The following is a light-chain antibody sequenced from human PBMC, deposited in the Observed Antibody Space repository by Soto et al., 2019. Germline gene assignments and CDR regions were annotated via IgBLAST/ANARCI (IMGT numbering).Light chain of an antibody. CDR2: GVS. CDR3: TSYTSSTTYV. CDR1: SSDVGAYNF. J-gene: IGLJ1*01. V-gene: IGLV2-14*01. Sequence: QSALTQPASVSGSPGQSITISCTRTSSDVGAYNFVSWYQQHPGKAPKLIIYGVSNRPSGVFNRFSGSKSGNTASLTISGLQAEDEADYYCTSYTSSTTYVFGTGTKLTVL.